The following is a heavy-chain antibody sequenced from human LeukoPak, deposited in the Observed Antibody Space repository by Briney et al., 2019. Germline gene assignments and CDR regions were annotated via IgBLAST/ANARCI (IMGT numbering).Heavy chain of an antibody. J-gene: IGHJ4*02. D-gene: IGHD5-12*01. CDR1: GFTFSSYW. CDR2: IKQDGGEK. Sequence: GGSLRLSCAASGFTFSSYWMSWVRQAPGKGLEWVANIKQDGGEKYHVESVKGRFTISRDNVKNSLYLQMNSLRVEDTAVYYCARARGGYDLDYWGQGTLVTVSS. V-gene: IGHV3-7*01. CDR3: ARARGGYDLDY.